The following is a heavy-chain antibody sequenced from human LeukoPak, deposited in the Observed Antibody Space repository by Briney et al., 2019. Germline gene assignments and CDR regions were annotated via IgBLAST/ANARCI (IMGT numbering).Heavy chain of an antibody. V-gene: IGHV3-30*02. Sequence: PGGSLRLSCAASGFTFSSYGMLWVRQTPGKGLEWVAFIRYDGSNKNYADSVKGRFTFSRDNSKNTVYLQMNSLSAEDTAVYYCAKDLYDFWSGYLDYWGQGTLVAVSS. J-gene: IGHJ4*02. CDR3: AKDLYDFWSGYLDY. CDR2: IRYDGSNK. CDR1: GFTFSSYG. D-gene: IGHD3-3*01.